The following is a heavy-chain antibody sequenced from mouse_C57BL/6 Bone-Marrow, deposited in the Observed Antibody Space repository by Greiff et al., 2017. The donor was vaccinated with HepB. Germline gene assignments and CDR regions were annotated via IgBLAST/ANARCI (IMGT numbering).Heavy chain of an antibody. V-gene: IGHV1-22*01. D-gene: IGHD1-1*01. Sequence: SGPELVKPGASVKMSCKASGYTFTDYNMHWVKQSHGKSLEWIGYINPNNGGTSYNQKFKGKATLTVNKSSSTAYMELRRLTSEDSAVYYCAPNYYGSSWFAYWGQGTLVTVSA. CDR2: INPNNGGT. CDR3: APNYYGSSWFAY. CDR1: GYTFTDYN. J-gene: IGHJ3*01.